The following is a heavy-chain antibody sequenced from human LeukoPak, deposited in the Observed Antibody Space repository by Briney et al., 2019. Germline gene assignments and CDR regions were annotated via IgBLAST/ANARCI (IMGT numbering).Heavy chain of an antibody. CDR1: GGTFSSYA. D-gene: IGHD3-22*01. J-gene: IGHJ4*02. CDR3: AREKVEYYYDSSGYSDY. CDR2: ISAYNGNT. V-gene: IGHV1-18*01. Sequence: ASVKVSCKASGGTFSSYAISWVRQAPGQGLEWMGWISAYNGNTNYAQKLQGRVTMTTDTSTSTAYMELRSLRSDDTAVYYCAREKVEYYYDSSGYSDYWGQGTLVTVSS.